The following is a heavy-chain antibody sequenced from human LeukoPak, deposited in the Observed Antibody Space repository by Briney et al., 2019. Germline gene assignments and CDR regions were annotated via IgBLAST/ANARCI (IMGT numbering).Heavy chain of an antibody. CDR2: IYHSGGT. J-gene: IGHJ4*02. CDR3: GRLDDYDYSAW. V-gene: IGHV4-4*02. CDR1: GGSISSSFW. D-gene: IGHD3-22*01. Sequence: SGTLSLTCAVSGGSISSSFWWSWVRQPPGKGLEWIGEIYHSGGTNYKPSLRSRVTISVDKSKNQFSLKLSSVTAADTAVYFCGRLDDYDYSAWWGQGILVTVSS.